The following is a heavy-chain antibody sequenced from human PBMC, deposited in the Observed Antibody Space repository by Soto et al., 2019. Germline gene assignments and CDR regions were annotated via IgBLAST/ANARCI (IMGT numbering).Heavy chain of an antibody. CDR1: GYTFTGYY. V-gene: IGHV1-2*02. CDR3: ARMATFGSLNWFDP. CDR2: INPNSGDT. Sequence: ASVKVSCKASGYTFTGYYMHWVRQAPGQGLEWMGWINPNSGDTGYAQKFQGRVTMTRDISIATAYMELSGLTSDDTAIYYCARMATFGSLNWFDPWGQGTLVTVSS. D-gene: IGHD3-16*01. J-gene: IGHJ5*02.